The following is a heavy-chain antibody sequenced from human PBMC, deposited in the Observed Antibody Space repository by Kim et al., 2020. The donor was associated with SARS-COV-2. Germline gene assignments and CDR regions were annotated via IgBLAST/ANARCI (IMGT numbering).Heavy chain of an antibody. Sequence: KLQGRVTMTTDTSTSTAYMELRSLRSDDTAVYYCARDAVGAYLDYWGQGTLVTVSS. CDR3: ARDAVGAYLDY. V-gene: IGHV1-18*01. D-gene: IGHD1-26*01. J-gene: IGHJ4*02.